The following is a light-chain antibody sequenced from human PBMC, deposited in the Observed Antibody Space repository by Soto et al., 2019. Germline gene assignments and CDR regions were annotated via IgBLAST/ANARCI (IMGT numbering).Light chain of an antibody. CDR2: GAS. J-gene: IGKJ5*01. CDR3: QHSYNTPIT. V-gene: IGKV1-39*01. Sequence: DIQMTQSPSSLPASVGDRISITCRASQSIGTYLSWYQQKPGKAPKLLIYGASNLQSGVPSRFSGSGSETGFTLTISSLQPEDFATYYCQHSYNTPITFGQGTRLEIK. CDR1: QSIGTY.